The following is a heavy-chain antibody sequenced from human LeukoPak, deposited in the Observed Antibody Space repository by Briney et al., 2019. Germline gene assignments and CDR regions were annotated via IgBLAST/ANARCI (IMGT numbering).Heavy chain of an antibody. D-gene: IGHD3-3*01. CDR1: GFTFSSYS. CDR2: ISSSSSYI. Sequence: GGSLRLSCAASGFTFSSYSMNWVRQAPGKGLEWVSSISSSSSYIYYADSVKGRFTISRDNAKNSLYLQMNSLRAEDTAVYYCARHAGLRFFEWLLPTDYWGQGTLVTVSS. CDR3: ARHAGLRFFEWLLPTDY. V-gene: IGHV3-21*01. J-gene: IGHJ4*02.